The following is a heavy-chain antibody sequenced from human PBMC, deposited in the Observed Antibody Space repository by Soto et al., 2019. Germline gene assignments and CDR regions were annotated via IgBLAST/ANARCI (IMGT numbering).Heavy chain of an antibody. V-gene: IGHV3-11*01. D-gene: IGHD2-8*01. Sequence: GGSLRLSCAASGFTFSDYYMSWIRQAPGKGLEWVSYISSSGSTIYYADSVKGRFTISRDNAKNSLYLQMNSLRAEDTAVYYCARDSTLTPGYCTNGVCYQGGTDYWGQGTRVTVSS. CDR1: GFTFSDYY. CDR2: ISSSGSTI. J-gene: IGHJ4*02. CDR3: ARDSTLTPGYCTNGVCYQGGTDY.